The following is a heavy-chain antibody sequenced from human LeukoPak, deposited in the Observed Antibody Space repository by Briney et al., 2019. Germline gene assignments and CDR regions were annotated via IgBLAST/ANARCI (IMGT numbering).Heavy chain of an antibody. J-gene: IGHJ4*02. D-gene: IGHD5-18*01. V-gene: IGHV3-73*01. CDR2: IRSKANSYAT. CDR3: TRQRRAYSYGYDY. Sequence: PGGSLKLSCAASGFTFSGSAMHWVRQASGKGLEWVGRIRSKANSYATAYAASVKGRFTISRDDSKNTAYLQMNSLKTEDTAVYYCTRQRRAYSYGYDYWGRGTLVTVSS. CDR1: GFTFSGSA.